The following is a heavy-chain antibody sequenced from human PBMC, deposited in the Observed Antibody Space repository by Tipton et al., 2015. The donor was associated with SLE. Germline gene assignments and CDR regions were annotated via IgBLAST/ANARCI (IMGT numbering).Heavy chain of an antibody. CDR1: GFTFGDYA. Sequence: SLRLSCTASGFTFGDYAMSWVRQAPGKGLEWLGFIRSKAYGGTPDYAASLKGRFIISRDDSKSIACLQMNSLKTEDTGVYYCTRAAWDCGSDCYSNYWGQGTLVTVSS. J-gene: IGHJ4*02. CDR2: IRSKAYGGTP. D-gene: IGHD2-21*01. V-gene: IGHV3-49*04. CDR3: TRAAWDCGSDCYSNY.